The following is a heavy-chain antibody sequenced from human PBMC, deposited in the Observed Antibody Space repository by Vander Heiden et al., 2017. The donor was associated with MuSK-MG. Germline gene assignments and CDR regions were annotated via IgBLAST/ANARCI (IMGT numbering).Heavy chain of an antibody. V-gene: IGHV3-30-3*01. CDR3: VRERIRSGGYFQH. CDR2: ISYDDGTKK. CDR1: GFVFRTYA. D-gene: IGHD2-15*01. Sequence: QAQLVESGGGVVQPGRSLRLSCAASGFVFRTYAMHWVRQAPGKGLEWVAVISYDDGTKKHYADSVKGRFTVSRDNSKNTLYLEMNSLRDEDTAVYYCVRERIRSGGYFQHWGRGTLGIVSS. J-gene: IGHJ1*01.